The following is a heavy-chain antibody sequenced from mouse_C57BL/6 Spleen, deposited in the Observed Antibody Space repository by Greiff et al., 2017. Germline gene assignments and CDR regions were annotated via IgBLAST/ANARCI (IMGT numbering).Heavy chain of an antibody. CDR2: ISDGGSYT. CDR1: GFTFSSYA. V-gene: IGHV5-4*01. Sequence: EVQRVESGGGLVKPGGSLKLSCAASGFTFSSYAMSWVCQTPEKRLEWVATISDGGSYTYYPDNVKGRFTISRDNAKNNLYLQMSHLKSEDTAMYYCARDGSRRDFDYWGQGTTLTVSS. J-gene: IGHJ2*01. CDR3: ARDGSRRDFDY.